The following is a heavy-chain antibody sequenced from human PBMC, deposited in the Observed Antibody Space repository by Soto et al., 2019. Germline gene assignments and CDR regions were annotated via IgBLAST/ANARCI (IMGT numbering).Heavy chain of an antibody. J-gene: IGHJ5*02. Sequence: PSETLSLTCTVSGASISSYYWSWIRQPPGKGLEWIGYIYYSGSTNYNPSLKSRVTISVDTSKNQFSLKLSSVTAADTAVYYCARGMVADWFDPWGQGTLVTVSS. D-gene: IGHD2-15*01. CDR2: IYYSGST. CDR1: GASISSYY. V-gene: IGHV4-59*01. CDR3: ARGMVADWFDP.